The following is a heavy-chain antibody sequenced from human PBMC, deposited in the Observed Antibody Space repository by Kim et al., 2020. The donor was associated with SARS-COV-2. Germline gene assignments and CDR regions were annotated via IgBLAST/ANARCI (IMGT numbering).Heavy chain of an antibody. Sequence: GGSLRLSCAASGFTFSSYGMHWVRQAPGKGLEWVAVIWYDGSNKYYADSVKGRFTISRDNSKNTLYLQMNSLRAEDTAVYYCAREWLLGGYYYGMDVWGQGTTVTVSS. CDR1: GFTFSSYG. V-gene: IGHV3-33*01. CDR2: IWYDGSNK. J-gene: IGHJ6*02. CDR3: AREWLLGGYYYGMDV. D-gene: IGHD3-22*01.